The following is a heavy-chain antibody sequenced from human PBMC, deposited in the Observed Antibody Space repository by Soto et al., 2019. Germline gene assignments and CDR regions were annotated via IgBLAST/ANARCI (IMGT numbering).Heavy chain of an antibody. J-gene: IGHJ6*02. D-gene: IGHD1-26*01. CDR1: GYSFTSYW. V-gene: IGHV5-51*01. CDR3: AREGSQYSSFSYYYGMDV. Sequence: GESLKISCKGSGYSFTSYWIGWVRQMPGKGLEWMGIIYPGDSDTRYSPSFQGQVTISADKSISTAYLQWSSLKASDTAMYYCAREGSQYSSFSYYYGMDVWGQGTTVTVSS. CDR2: IYPGDSDT.